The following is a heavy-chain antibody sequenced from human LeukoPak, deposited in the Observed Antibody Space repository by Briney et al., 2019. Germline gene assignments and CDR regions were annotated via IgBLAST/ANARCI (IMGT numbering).Heavy chain of an antibody. CDR2: ISWNSGAM. J-gene: IGHJ4*02. CDR1: GFRFDDCD. Sequence: GGSLRLSCAAFGFRFDDCDMHWVRQVPGKGLEWVSSISWNSGAMGYADSVKGRFTISRDNANNSLYLHMNSLRQDDTAFYYCVKDRNYYGSGSVYFDYWGQGTLVTVSS. V-gene: IGHV3-9*01. D-gene: IGHD3-10*01. CDR3: VKDRNYYGSGSVYFDY.